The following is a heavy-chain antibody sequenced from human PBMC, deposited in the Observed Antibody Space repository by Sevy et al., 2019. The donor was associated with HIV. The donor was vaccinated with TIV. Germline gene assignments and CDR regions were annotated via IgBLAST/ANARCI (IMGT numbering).Heavy chain of an antibody. CDR1: RFTFSDYY. V-gene: IGHV3-11*01. CDR3: ARVRFLEWVLFGRWFDP. CDR2: ITSSGSTI. Sequence: GGSLRLSCAASRFTFSDYYMSWIRQAPGKGLEWVSYITSSGSTIYYADSVKGRFTISRDNAKNSLYLQMNSLRAEDTAVYYCARVRFLEWVLFGRWFDPWGQGTLVTVSS. D-gene: IGHD3-3*01. J-gene: IGHJ5*02.